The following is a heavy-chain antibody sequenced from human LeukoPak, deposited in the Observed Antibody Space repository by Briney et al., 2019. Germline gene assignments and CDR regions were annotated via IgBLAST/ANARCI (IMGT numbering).Heavy chain of an antibody. D-gene: IGHD6-6*01. CDR2: IIPIFGTA. V-gene: IGHV1-69*05. CDR3: ARDVLAARHPTYFDY. Sequence: SVKVSCKASGGTFSSYAISWVRQAPGQGLEWMGGIIPIFGTANYAQKFQGRVTITTDESTSTAYMELSSLRSEDTAVYYCARDVLAARHPTYFDYWVQGTLVNVSS. J-gene: IGHJ4*02. CDR1: GGTFSSYA.